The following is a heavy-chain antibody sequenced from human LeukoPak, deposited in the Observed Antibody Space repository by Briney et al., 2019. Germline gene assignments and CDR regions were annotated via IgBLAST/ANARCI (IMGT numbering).Heavy chain of an antibody. CDR3: ATGGGWYFDY. CDR2: IGQDGSEN. V-gene: IGHV3-7*01. Sequence: GGSLRLSCAASGFTFSNYWMNWVRQAPGKGLEWVASIGQDGSENYYVDSVKGRFTISRDNAKNSLYLQMNSLRVEDTAVYYCATGGGWYFDYWRQGALITASS. CDR1: GFTFSNYW. D-gene: IGHD6-19*01. J-gene: IGHJ4*02.